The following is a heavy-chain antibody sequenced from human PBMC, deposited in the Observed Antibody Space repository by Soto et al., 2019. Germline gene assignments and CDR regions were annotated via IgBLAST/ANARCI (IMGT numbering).Heavy chain of an antibody. Sequence: EVQLVESGGGLVRPGGSLRLSCAASGFTVSSNYVSWVRQAPGKGLEWVSVIYTGGSTYYANSVKGRFTISRDNSKNTVYLQMKGLRAEDTAVYYCLGHDYGAYWGQGTLVTVSS. CDR3: LGHDYGAY. J-gene: IGHJ4*02. V-gene: IGHV3-66*01. CDR1: GFTVSSNY. CDR2: IYTGGST.